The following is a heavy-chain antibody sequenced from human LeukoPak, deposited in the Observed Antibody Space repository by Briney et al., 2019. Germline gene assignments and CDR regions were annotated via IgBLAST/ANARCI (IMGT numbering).Heavy chain of an antibody. CDR2: ISSGSGTI. Sequence: GGSLRLSCVASGFTFSTYSMNWVRQAPGKGLEWISYISSGSGTIHYAGSVKGRFTISRDNDKNSLYLQMNSLRAEDTAVYYCARDPAGAGIYYDYWGQGTLVTVSS. V-gene: IGHV3-48*01. CDR1: GFTFSTYS. CDR3: ARDPAGAGIYYDY. J-gene: IGHJ4*02. D-gene: IGHD6-19*01.